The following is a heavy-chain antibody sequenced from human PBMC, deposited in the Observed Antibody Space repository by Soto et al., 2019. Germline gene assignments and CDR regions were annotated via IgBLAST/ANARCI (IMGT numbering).Heavy chain of an antibody. CDR2: INTDGSST. CDR1: GFTFSSYW. CDR3: ARGGLGSFLLDY. Sequence: PGGSLRLSCAASGFTFSSYWVHWVRQVPGKGLVWVSRINTDGSSTNYADSVKGRFAISRDNAKNTVYLQMNSLRAEDTAVYYCARGGLGSFLLDYWGQGTLVTVSS. J-gene: IGHJ4*02. V-gene: IGHV3-74*01. D-gene: IGHD3-10*01.